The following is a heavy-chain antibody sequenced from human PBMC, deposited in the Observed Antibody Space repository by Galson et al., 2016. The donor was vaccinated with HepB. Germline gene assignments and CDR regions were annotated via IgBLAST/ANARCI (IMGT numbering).Heavy chain of an antibody. D-gene: IGHD3-10*01. CDR2: IYYSGNT. Sequence: SETLSLTCTVSGGSISTYYWIWIRQPPGKGLEWIGYIYYSGNTNYNPSLKSRVTISIDTSKNQFSLNLSSVTAAYTAMYYCAREAVGYSTSGTPPYGMDVWGQGTTVTVSS. V-gene: IGHV4-59*01. CDR3: AREAVGYSTSGTPPYGMDV. J-gene: IGHJ6*02. CDR1: GGSISTYY.